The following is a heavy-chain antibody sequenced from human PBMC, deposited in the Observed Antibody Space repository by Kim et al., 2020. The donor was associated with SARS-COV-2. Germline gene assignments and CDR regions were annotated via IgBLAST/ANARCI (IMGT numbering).Heavy chain of an antibody. D-gene: IGHD3-16*02. J-gene: IGHJ4*02. V-gene: IGHV1-18*01. CDR1: GYTFTSYG. Sequence: ASVKVSCKASGYTFTSYGISWVRQAPGQGLEWMGWISAYNGNTNYAQKLQGRVTMTTDTSTSTAYMELRSLRSDDTAVYYCARDDPRSYYDYVWGSYRPFDYWGQGTLVTVSS. CDR3: ARDDPRSYYDYVWGSYRPFDY. CDR2: ISAYNGNT.